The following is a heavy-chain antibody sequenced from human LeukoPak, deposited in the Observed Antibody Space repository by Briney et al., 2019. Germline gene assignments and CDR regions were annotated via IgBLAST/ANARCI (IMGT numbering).Heavy chain of an antibody. CDR1: GFTFSSYS. CDR3: ARDLWFGELYSPYFDY. CDR2: ISSSSSYI. D-gene: IGHD3-10*01. J-gene: IGHJ4*02. Sequence: GGSLRLSCAASGFTFSSYSMKWVRQAPGKGLGWGSSISSSSSYIFYADSVKGRFTISRDNAKNSLYLQMNSLRAEDTAVYYCARDLWFGELYSPYFDYWGQGTLVTVSS. V-gene: IGHV3-21*01.